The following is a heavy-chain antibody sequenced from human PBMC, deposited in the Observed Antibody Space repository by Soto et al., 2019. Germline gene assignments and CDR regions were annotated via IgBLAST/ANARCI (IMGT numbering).Heavy chain of an antibody. Sequence: GGSLRLSCAASGFTFSSYWMSWVRQAPGKGLEWVANIKQDGSEKYYVDSVKGRFTISRDNAKNSLYLQMNSLRAEDTAVYYCARERGSSSEGWFDPWGQGTLVTVSS. CDR2: IKQDGSEK. V-gene: IGHV3-7*01. J-gene: IGHJ5*02. D-gene: IGHD6-6*01. CDR1: GFTFSSYW. CDR3: ARERGSSSEGWFDP.